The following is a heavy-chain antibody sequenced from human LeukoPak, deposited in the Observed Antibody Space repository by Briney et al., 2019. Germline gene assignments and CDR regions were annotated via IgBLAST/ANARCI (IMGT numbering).Heavy chain of an antibody. J-gene: IGHJ3*02. D-gene: IGHD7-27*01. CDR1: GFTFTTYG. CDR2: ITPFNGNT. CDR3: ARSAVRSNTGLGAFDI. Sequence: SVKVSCKASGFTFTTYGISWVRQAPGQALEWMGWITPFNGNTNYAQKFQDRVTITRDRSMSTAYMELSSLRSEDTAMYYRARSAVRSNTGLGAFDIWGQGTMVTVSS. V-gene: IGHV1-45*02.